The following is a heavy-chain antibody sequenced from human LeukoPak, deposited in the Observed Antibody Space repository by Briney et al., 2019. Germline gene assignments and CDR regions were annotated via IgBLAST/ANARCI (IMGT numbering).Heavy chain of an antibody. D-gene: IGHD2-21*01. CDR1: GFTFSSYA. CDR3: ARGATELFRLVDV. V-gene: IGHV3-23*01. Sequence: PGGSLRLSCAASGFTFSSYAMNWVRQAPGKGLKWVSGFRGSGVATFYADSVKGRFTISRDNSKNTLYLQMNSLRAEDTALYYCARGATELFRLVDVWGKGTTVTVSS. J-gene: IGHJ6*03. CDR2: FRGSGVAT.